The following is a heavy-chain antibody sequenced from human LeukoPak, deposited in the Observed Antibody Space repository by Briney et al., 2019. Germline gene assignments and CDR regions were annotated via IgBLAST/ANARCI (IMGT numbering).Heavy chain of an antibody. V-gene: IGHV4-61*02. CDR2: IYTSGTT. J-gene: IGHJ3*02. CDR3: ARVKYGDYATDAFDI. CDR1: GGALNSGSHY. Sequence: PSETLSLTCTVSGGALNSGSHYWGWIRQSAGTGLEWIGRIYTSGTTNSNPSLKSRVTISVDTSKNQFSLKLSSVTAADTAVYYCARVKYGDYATDAFDIWGQGTMVTVSS. D-gene: IGHD4-17*01.